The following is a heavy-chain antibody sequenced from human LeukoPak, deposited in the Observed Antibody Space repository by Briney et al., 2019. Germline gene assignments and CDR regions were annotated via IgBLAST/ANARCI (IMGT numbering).Heavy chain of an antibody. D-gene: IGHD1-26*01. CDR2: IYHSGST. V-gene: IGHV4-39*01. J-gene: IGHJ4*02. CDR3: ATQGATDREVEY. Sequence: NPSETLSLTCTVSGGSISSSSYYWGWIRQPPGKGLEWIGSIYHSGSTHYNPSLKSRVTISVDTSKNQFSLKLSSVTAADTAVYYCATQGATDREVEYWGQGNLVTVSS. CDR1: GGSISSSSYY.